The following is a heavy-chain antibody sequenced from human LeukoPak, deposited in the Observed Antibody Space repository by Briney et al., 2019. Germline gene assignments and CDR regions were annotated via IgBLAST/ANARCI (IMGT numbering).Heavy chain of an antibody. Sequence: SETLSLTCAVYGGSFSGYYWSWIRQPPGKGLEWIGEINHSGSTNYNPSLKSRVTISVDTSKNQFSLKLSSVTAADTAVYYCARGHGVAALASFDYWGQGTLVTVSS. V-gene: IGHV4-34*01. CDR3: ARGHGVAALASFDY. CDR2: INHSGST. J-gene: IGHJ4*02. D-gene: IGHD6-13*01. CDR1: GGSFSGYY.